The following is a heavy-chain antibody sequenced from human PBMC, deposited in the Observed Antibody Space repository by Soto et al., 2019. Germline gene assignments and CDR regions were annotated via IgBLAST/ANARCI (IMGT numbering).Heavy chain of an antibody. CDR2: ISAYNGNT. Sequence: GAAVHVSCKASGYTFTSYGISWVRQAPGQGLEWMGWISAYNGNTNYAQKLQGRVTMTTDTSTSTAYMELRSLRSDDAAVYYCARLGLRQVFDYWGQGTLVTVSS. J-gene: IGHJ4*02. CDR3: ARLGLRQVFDY. CDR1: GYTFTSYG. D-gene: IGHD3-16*01. V-gene: IGHV1-18*01.